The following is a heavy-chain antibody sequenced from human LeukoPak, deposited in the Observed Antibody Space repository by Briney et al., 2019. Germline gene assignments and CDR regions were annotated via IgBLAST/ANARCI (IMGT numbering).Heavy chain of an antibody. Sequence: GASVKVSCKASGGTFSSYAISWVRQAPGQGLEWMGGIIPIFGTANYAQKFQGRVTITADESTSTAYMELSSLRSEDTAVYYCARNSAVAGTREVTSADWFDPWGQGTLVTVSS. J-gene: IGHJ5*02. D-gene: IGHD6-19*01. CDR2: IIPIFGTA. CDR1: GGTFSSYA. CDR3: ARNSAVAGTREVTSADWFDP. V-gene: IGHV1-69*13.